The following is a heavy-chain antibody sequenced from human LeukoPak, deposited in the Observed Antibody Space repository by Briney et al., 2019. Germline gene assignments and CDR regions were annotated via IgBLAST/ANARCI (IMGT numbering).Heavy chain of an antibody. J-gene: IGHJ4*02. CDR1: GFTFSSYA. D-gene: IGHD4-17*01. CDR2: ISGSGGST. Sequence: QPGGSLRLSCAASGFTFSSYAMSWVRQAPGKGLEWVSAISGSGGSTYYADSVKGRFTISRDISKNAVFLQMNSLRAEDTAVYYCARDSYGDANFDTWGQGTLVTVSS. CDR3: ARDSYGDANFDT. V-gene: IGHV3-23*01.